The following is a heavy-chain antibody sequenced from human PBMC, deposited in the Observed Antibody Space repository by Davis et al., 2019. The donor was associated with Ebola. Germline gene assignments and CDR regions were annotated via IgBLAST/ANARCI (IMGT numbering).Heavy chain of an antibody. Sequence: SVKVSCKPSGGSFTTYDAINWVRQAPGRGLEWMGRIIPMHDVPNYSKKFQDRVTFSADTSTSTMYLTLTSLTSEDTAIYYCARGPWVITARRGLTLDFWGQGTLVTVSS. J-gene: IGHJ4*02. V-gene: IGHV1-69*04. D-gene: IGHD3-10*01. CDR3: ARGPWVITARRGLTLDF. CDR1: GGSFTTYDA. CDR2: IIPMHDVP.